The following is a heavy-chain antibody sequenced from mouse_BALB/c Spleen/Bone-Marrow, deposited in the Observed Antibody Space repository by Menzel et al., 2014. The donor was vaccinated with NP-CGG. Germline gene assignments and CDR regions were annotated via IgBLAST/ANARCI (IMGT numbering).Heavy chain of an antibody. J-gene: IGHJ3*01. CDR1: GYSITSDYA. D-gene: IGHD2-14*01. V-gene: IGHV3-2*02. CDR3: PRDYRYDTWFSY. Sequence: EVQLQQSGPGLVKPSQSLSLTCTVTGYSITSDYAWHWIRQFPGNKLEWMGYISYSGFTSYNPSLKSRISITRDTSKNQFFLQLNSVTTEDTATYYCPRDYRYDTWFSYWGQGTLVTVSA. CDR2: ISYSGFT.